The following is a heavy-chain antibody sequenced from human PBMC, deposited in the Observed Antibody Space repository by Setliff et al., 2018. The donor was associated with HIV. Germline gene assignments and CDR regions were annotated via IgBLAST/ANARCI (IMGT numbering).Heavy chain of an antibody. J-gene: IGHJ4*02. CDR1: GFTFSSSW. CDR2: MNRDGREK. V-gene: IGHV3-7*02. D-gene: IGHD3-22*01. Sequence: GGSLRLSCAASGFTFSSSWMTWVRQAPGRGLEYVAGMNRDGREKLYADSVKGRFSISGDNAKNSLYLQMSSLRTEDTAVYYCARQAIFGYYDSSGYLDYWGQGTLVTVSS. CDR3: ARQAIFGYYDSSGYLDY.